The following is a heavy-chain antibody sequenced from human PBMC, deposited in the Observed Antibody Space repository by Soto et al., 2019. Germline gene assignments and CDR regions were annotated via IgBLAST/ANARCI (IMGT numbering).Heavy chain of an antibody. CDR1: GYTFTSYG. J-gene: IGHJ2*01. Sequence: ASVKVSCKASGYTFTSYGISWVRQAPGQRLERMGWISAYNGNTNYAQKLQGRVTMTTDTSTSTAYMELSSLRSEDTAVYYCARGGYCSGGSCYDWYFDLWGRGTLVTVSS. CDR2: ISAYNGNT. CDR3: ARGGYCSGGSCYDWYFDL. V-gene: IGHV1-18*01. D-gene: IGHD2-15*01.